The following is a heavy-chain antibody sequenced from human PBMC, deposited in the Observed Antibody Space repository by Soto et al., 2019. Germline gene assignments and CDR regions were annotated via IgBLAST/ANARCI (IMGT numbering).Heavy chain of an antibody. CDR2: ISAYNGNT. CDR3: ARGRYDIDY. Sequence: QVQLVQSGAEVKKPGASVKVYCKASGYTFPIYGISWVRQAPGPGLEGMGWISAYNGNTNYAQKLQGRVTMTTAKPTSTPHLELMSVRADATDLYYCARGRYDIDYWGQGTLVTVSS. CDR1: GYTFPIYG. D-gene: IGHD1-1*01. V-gene: IGHV1-18*01. J-gene: IGHJ4*02.